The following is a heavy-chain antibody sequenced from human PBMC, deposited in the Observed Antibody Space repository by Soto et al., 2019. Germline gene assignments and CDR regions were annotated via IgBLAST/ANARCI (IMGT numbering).Heavy chain of an antibody. CDR2: IYPGGSDT. J-gene: IGHJ5*02. CDR3: ARQYYDILTGYYTSWFDP. V-gene: IGHV5-51*01. CDR1: GGRLTSYW. D-gene: IGHD3-9*01. Sequence: RSAAQKRSGKGCGGRLTSYWRGWVRQINGKGLEWMGIIYPGGSDTRYSPSFQGQVTISADKSISTAYLQWSSLKASDTAMYYCARQYYDILTGYYTSWFDPWGQGTLVTVSS.